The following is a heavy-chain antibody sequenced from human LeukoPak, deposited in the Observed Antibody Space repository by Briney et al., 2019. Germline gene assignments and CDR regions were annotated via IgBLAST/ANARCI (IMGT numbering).Heavy chain of an antibody. J-gene: IGHJ4*02. D-gene: IGHD1-26*01. Sequence: SVKVSFKASGFTFSSSVMQWVRQARGQRLEWIGWIVVGSGNTNYAQKFQERVTITRDMSTSTAYMELSSLRSEDTAVYYCAADIVGATGYYFDYWGQGTLVTVSS. CDR3: AADIVGATGYYFDY. V-gene: IGHV1-58*02. CDR1: GFTFSSSV. CDR2: IVVGSGNT.